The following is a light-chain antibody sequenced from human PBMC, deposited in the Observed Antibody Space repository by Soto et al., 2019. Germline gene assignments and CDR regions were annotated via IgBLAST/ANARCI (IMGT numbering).Light chain of an antibody. J-gene: IGKJ4*01. Sequence: DIQMTQSPSSLSASIGDRITITCRASQSISTYLNWYQQKPGKAPNLLIYGSSTLQSGVPSRFXGRGSATDFTLTISSLQPEDFATYYCQHSFITPPLTFGGGTKVDIK. V-gene: IGKV1-39*01. CDR1: QSISTY. CDR2: GSS. CDR3: QHSFITPPLT.